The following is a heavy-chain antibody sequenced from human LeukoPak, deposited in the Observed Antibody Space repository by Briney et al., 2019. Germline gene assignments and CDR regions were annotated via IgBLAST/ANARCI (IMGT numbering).Heavy chain of an antibody. CDR3: AVNEYGSGSFLRDY. D-gene: IGHD3-10*01. V-gene: IGHV4-39*01. CDR2: IYYGGST. CDR1: GGSISSSNYY. Sequence: PSETLSLTCTVSGGSISSSNYYWGWLRQPPGKGLEWIGSIYYGGSTYYNPSLKSRVTISVDTSKNQFSLKVNSVTAADTAVYYCAVNEYGSGSFLRDYWGQGTLVTVSS. J-gene: IGHJ4*02.